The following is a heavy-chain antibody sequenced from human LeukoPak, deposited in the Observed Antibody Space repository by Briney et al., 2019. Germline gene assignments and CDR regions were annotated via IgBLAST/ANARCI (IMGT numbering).Heavy chain of an antibody. CDR2: ISSSGRNT. Sequence: GGSLRLSCAASGFTFSSFAMSWVRQTPGKGLEWVSSISSSGRNTYYADSVKGRFTISRDNSENPLYLQVSSLRAEDTAMYYCAKRDRPCSGDCSAPYYFDYWGQGTLVTVSS. CDR3: AKRDRPCSGDCSAPYYFDY. CDR1: GFTFSSFA. J-gene: IGHJ4*02. D-gene: IGHD2-21*02. V-gene: IGHV3-23*01.